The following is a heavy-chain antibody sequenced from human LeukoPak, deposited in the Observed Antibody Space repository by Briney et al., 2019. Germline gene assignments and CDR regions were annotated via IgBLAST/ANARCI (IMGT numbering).Heavy chain of an antibody. CDR1: GGTFSSYA. V-gene: IGHV1-69*13. Sequence: SVKVSCKASGGTFSSYAISWVRQAPGQGLEWMGGIIPIFGTANYAQKFQGRVTITADESTSTAYMELSSLRSEDTAVYYCARDRDYYGSGSYYNKGFDYWGQGTLVTVSS. CDR3: ARDRDYYGSGSYYNKGFDY. D-gene: IGHD3-10*01. J-gene: IGHJ4*02. CDR2: IIPIFGTA.